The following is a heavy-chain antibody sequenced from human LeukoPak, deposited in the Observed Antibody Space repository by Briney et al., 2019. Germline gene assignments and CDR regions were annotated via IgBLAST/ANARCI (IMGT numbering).Heavy chain of an antibody. CDR2: INPSGGST. Sequence: ASVKVSCKASGYTFTSYYMHWVRQAPGQGLEWMGIINPSGGSTSYAQKFQGRVTMTRDTSTSTVYMELSSLRSEDTAVYYCARGGTELQWLVSPAGYYFDYWGQGTLVTVSS. CDR1: GYTFTSYY. CDR3: ARGGTELQWLVSPAGYYFDY. V-gene: IGHV1-46*03. D-gene: IGHD6-19*01. J-gene: IGHJ4*02.